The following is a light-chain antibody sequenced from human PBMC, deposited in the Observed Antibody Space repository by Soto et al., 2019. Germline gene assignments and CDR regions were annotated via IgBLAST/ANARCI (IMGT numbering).Light chain of an antibody. CDR2: DVS. CDR3: QQRSDWPIT. V-gene: IGKV3-11*01. CDR1: QSVRSY. J-gene: IGKJ5*01. Sequence: EILLTQKTATLSLSPGERATLSCRASQSVRSYLAWYQQKPGQAPRLLIYDVSTRATGIPARFSGSGSGTDFTLTITSLEPEDFAVYSCQQRSDWPITFGQGTLLEI.